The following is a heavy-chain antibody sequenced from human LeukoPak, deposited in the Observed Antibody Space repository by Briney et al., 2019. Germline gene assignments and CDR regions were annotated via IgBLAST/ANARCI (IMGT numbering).Heavy chain of an antibody. D-gene: IGHD5-18*01. Sequence: GSLRLSCAASGFAFSGYAMSWVRQAPGKGLEWVAGIGGSGESTYYAESVKGRLSISRDNVNNIMYLEMNSLRDEDTAVYYCAREFTPLIQFWPRSLDDRYGMDVWGQGTTVTVSS. CDR2: IGGSGEST. V-gene: IGHV3-23*01. J-gene: IGHJ6*02. CDR3: AREFTPLIQFWPRSLDDRYGMDV. CDR1: GFAFSGYA.